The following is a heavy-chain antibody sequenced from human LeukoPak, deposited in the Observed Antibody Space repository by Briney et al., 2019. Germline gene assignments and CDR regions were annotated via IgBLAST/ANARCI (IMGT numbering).Heavy chain of an antibody. V-gene: IGHV3-30-3*01. Sequence: GGSLRLSCAASGFTFSSYAMHWVRQAPGKGLEWVAVISYDGSNKYYADSVKGRFTISRDNSKNTLYLQMNSLRAEDTAVYYCARGRWYLDYWGQGTLVTVSS. J-gene: IGHJ4*02. CDR2: ISYDGSNK. CDR3: ARGRWYLDY. CDR1: GFTFSSYA. D-gene: IGHD6-13*01.